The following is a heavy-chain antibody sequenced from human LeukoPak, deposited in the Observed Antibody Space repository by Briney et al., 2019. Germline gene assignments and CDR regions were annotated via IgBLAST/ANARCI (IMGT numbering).Heavy chain of an antibody. CDR2: IFGNGRTT. CDR3: VRGRYDWNDVGYFDY. V-gene: IGHV3-23*01. J-gene: IGHJ4*02. Sequence: GGSLRLSCAASGFTFSTYAMSWVRQAPGKGLEWVSAIFGNGRTTYSADSVKGRFAISRDNSKNTLYLQMNSLRAEDTAVYYCVRGRYDWNDVGYFDYWGQGTLVSVSS. CDR1: GFTFSTYA. D-gene: IGHD1-1*01.